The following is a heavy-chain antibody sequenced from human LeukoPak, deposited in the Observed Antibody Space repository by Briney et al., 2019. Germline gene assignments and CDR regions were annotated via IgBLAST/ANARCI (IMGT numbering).Heavy chain of an antibody. CDR1: GGSISSSSYY. CDR3: ARDTGYEFFDY. J-gene: IGHJ4*02. D-gene: IGHD5-12*01. CDR2: IYYSGST. V-gene: IGHV4-39*07. Sequence: LETLSLTCTVSGGSISSSSYYWGWIRQPPGKGLEWIGSIYYSGSTYYNPSLKSRVTISVDTSKNQFSLKLSSVTAADTAVYYCARDTGYEFFDYWGQGTLVTVSS.